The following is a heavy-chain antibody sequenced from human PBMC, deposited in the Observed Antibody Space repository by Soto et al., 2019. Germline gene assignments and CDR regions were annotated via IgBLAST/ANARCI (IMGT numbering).Heavy chain of an antibody. J-gene: IGHJ6*02. CDR2: INPNSGAT. Sequence: ASVKVSCKASGYTFTGYYMHWVRQAPGQGLEWMRWINPNSGATNYAQKFQGWVTMTRDTSISTAYMELSRLRSDDTAVYYCAREGGSSMVRGVIITYSGGMDVWVQGATVTVSS. V-gene: IGHV1-2*04. CDR1: GYTFTGYY. CDR3: AREGGSSMVRGVIITYSGGMDV. D-gene: IGHD3-10*01.